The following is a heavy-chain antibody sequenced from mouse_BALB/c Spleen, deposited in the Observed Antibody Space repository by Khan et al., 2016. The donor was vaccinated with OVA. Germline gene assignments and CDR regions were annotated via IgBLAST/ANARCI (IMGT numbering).Heavy chain of an antibody. V-gene: IGHV1-77*01. Sequence: VQLQESGAELARPGASVKLSCKASGYTFTDYYINWVKQRTGQGLEWIGEISPGSGDTYYNEKFTGKATLTADKSSSTVYLQLSSLTAEASAVYFCARRHYFGYTFAYWGQGTLVTVSA. CDR1: GYTFTDYY. D-gene: IGHD1-2*01. CDR2: ISPGSGDT. J-gene: IGHJ3*01. CDR3: ARRHYFGYTFAY.